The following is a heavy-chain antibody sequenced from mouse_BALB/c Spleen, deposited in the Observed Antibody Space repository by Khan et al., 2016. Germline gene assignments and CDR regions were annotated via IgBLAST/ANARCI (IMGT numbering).Heavy chain of an antibody. CDR1: GFNIKDTY. CDR3: ARVDA. Sequence: VQLQQSGAELVKPGASVKFSCTASGFNIKDTYMHWVKQSPEQGLEWIGRIDPANGNTKYAPKFQGMATITEDTSSNTAHLQLSSLTSEDTAVYYWARVDAWGQGTTLTVSS. V-gene: IGHV14-3*02. J-gene: IGHJ2*01. CDR2: IDPANGNT.